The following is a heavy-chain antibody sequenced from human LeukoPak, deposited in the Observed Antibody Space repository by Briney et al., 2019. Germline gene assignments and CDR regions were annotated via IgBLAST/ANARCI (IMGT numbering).Heavy chain of an antibody. CDR1: GGSISSSY. D-gene: IGHD2-15*01. CDR2: ISYSGST. V-gene: IGHV4-59*01. Sequence: SETLSLTCTVSGGSISSSYWSWIRQPPGKGMEWIGYISYSGSTNYSPSLKSRVTISVDTSKNQFSLKLSSVTAADTAVYYCASMASYCSGGSCTDYWGQGTPVTVSS. CDR3: ASMASYCSGGSCTDY. J-gene: IGHJ4*02.